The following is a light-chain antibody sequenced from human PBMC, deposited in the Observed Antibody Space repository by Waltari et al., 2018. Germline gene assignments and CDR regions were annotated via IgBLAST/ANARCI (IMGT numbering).Light chain of an antibody. CDR1: TGAVTSGHY. CDR3: LLSFSGVHAV. V-gene: IGLV7-46*01. Sequence: QAVVTQEPSLTVSPGGTVTLTCGSSTGAVTSGHYPYWFQQRPGQAPTALIYDSNNKHPGTPARFSASLLGGKAALTLSGAQPEDEADYYCLLSFSGVHAVFGGGTHLTVL. CDR2: DSN. J-gene: IGLJ7*01.